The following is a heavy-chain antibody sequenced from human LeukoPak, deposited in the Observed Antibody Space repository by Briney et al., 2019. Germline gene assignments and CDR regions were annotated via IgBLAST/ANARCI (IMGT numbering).Heavy chain of an antibody. CDR3: ARYYSDAFDV. CDR2: ISDTTGGKI. Sequence: GGSLRLSCAASGFTFSDYYMTWIRQAPGKGLEWLSYISDTTGGKIYYADSVKGRFTISRNNTKNSLFLQMASLRVEDTALYYCARYYSDAFDVWGQGTVVTVSS. D-gene: IGHD3-10*01. CDR1: GFTFSDYY. J-gene: IGHJ3*01. V-gene: IGHV3-11*04.